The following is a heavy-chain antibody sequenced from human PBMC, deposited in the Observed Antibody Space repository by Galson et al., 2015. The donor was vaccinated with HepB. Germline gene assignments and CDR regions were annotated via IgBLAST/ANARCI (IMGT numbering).Heavy chain of an antibody. D-gene: IGHD1-14*01. J-gene: IGHJ6*03. V-gene: IGHV3-30*18. CDR3: AKDRKRFTPVAPADYYYYYMDV. CDR1: GFTFSSYG. Sequence: SLRLSCAASGFTFSSYGMHWVRQAPGRGLEWVAVISHLGDNTHFADSMKGRFTISRDNSKNTVYLQMNSLRGEDTAVYYCAKDRKRFTPVAPADYYYYYMDVWGQGTTVTVSS. CDR2: ISHLGDNT.